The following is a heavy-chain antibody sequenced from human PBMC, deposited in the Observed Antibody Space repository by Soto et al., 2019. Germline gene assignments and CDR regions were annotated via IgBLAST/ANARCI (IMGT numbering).Heavy chain of an antibody. D-gene: IGHD3-3*01. V-gene: IGHV1-18*04. Sequence: ASVKVSCKASGYTFTSYGISWVRQAPGQGLEWMGWISAYNGNTNYAQKLQGRVTMTTDTSTSTAYMELRSLRSDDTAVYYCARDWSGYYKVGTNYGMDVWGQGTTVTSP. CDR3: ARDWSGYYKVGTNYGMDV. CDR1: GYTFTSYG. J-gene: IGHJ6*02. CDR2: ISAYNGNT.